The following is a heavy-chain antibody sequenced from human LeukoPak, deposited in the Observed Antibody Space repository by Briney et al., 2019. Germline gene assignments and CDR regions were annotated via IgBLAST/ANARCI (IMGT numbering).Heavy chain of an antibody. CDR3: ARRYCSATSCYAYFDY. J-gene: IGHJ4*02. V-gene: IGHV5-51*01. D-gene: IGHD2-2*01. CDR2: FYAGDSET. CDR1: GYSFTEYW. Sequence: HGESLKISCKGSGYSFTEYWIGGVRQMPGKGLEWMGMFYAGDSETSYSPSFQGQVTISVDTSISTAYLQWSSLKASDTAIYYCARRYCSATSCYAYFDYWGQGTLVTVSS.